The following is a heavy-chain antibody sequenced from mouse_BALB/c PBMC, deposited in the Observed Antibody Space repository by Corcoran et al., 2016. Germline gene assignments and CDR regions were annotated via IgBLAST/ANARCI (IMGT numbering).Heavy chain of an antibody. V-gene: IGHV9-1*02. Sequence: QIQLVQSGPELKKPGETVKISCKASGYTFTNYGMNWVKQAPGKGLKWMGWINTYTGEPTYADDFKGRFAFSLETSASTAYLQINNLKNEDMATYFCARRDYYGSSYFYAMDYWGQGTSVTVSS. J-gene: IGHJ4*01. CDR1: GYTFTNYG. D-gene: IGHD1-1*01. CDR3: ARRDYYGSSYFYAMDY. CDR2: INTYTGEP.